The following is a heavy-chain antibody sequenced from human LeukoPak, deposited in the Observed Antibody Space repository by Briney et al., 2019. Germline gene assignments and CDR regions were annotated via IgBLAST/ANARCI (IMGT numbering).Heavy chain of an antibody. V-gene: IGHV3-74*01. CDR1: GFTFSSYW. J-gene: IGHJ4*02. CDR2: INSDGSST. CDR3: TGGADY. Sequence: GGSLRLSCAASGFTFSSYWMHWVRQGPGKGLVWVSRINSDGSSTNYADSVKGRFTISRDNAKNTLYLQMNSLRADDTAVYYCTGGADYWGQGPLFTVSS.